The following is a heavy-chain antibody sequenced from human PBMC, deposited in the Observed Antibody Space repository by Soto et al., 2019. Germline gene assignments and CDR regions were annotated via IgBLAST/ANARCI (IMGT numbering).Heavy chain of an antibody. CDR2: ISGSGGST. V-gene: IGHV3-23*01. D-gene: IGHD5-18*01. CDR3: AKDALGERGYSYGPSQYYYYYGMDV. J-gene: IGHJ6*02. Sequence: PGGSLRLSCAASGFTFSSYAMSWVRQAPGKGLEWVSAISGSGGSTYYADSVKGRFTISRDNSKNTLYLQMNSLRAEDTAVYYCAKDALGERGYSYGPSQYYYYYGMDVWGQGTTVTVSS. CDR1: GFTFSSYA.